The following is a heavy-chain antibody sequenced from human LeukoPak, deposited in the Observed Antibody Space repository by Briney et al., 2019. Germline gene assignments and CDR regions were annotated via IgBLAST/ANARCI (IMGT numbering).Heavy chain of an antibody. J-gene: IGHJ5*02. Sequence: GGSLRLSCAASGFTFSSYSMMWVRQAPGKGLEWVSYISSSSTTIHYADSVKGRFTISRDNAKNSVYLQMNSLRAEDTAVYYCAIRLQEWFDPWGQGTLVTVSS. CDR2: ISSSSTTI. V-gene: IGHV3-48*01. CDR1: GFTFSSYS. CDR3: AIRLQEWFDP. D-gene: IGHD5-12*01.